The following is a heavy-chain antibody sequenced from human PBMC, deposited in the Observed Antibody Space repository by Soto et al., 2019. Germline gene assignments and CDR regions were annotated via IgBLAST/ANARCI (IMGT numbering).Heavy chain of an antibody. CDR2: VIPIFGTP. Sequence: QVQLVQSGAEVKKPGSSVKVSCKAPGGTFSTYAISWVRQAPGQGLEWMGGVIPIFGTPKYAQKFQGRVTITADESTSTGYMELRSLRSEDTALYYCARSQGGSSSLDIYYYYYYGMDVWGQGTMVTVSS. CDR1: GGTFSTYA. V-gene: IGHV1-69*01. CDR3: ARSQGGSSSLDIYYYYYYGMDV. D-gene: IGHD2-15*01. J-gene: IGHJ6*02.